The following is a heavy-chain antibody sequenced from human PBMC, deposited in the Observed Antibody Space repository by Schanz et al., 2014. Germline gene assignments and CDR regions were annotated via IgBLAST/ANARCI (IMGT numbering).Heavy chain of an antibody. CDR1: GFTVSTNY. D-gene: IGHD5-12*01. CDR3: ARDPNSVNEIDY. V-gene: IGHV3-53*01. J-gene: IGHJ4*02. Sequence: EVQLVESGGGLIHPGGSLRLSCAVSGFTVSTNYMTWVRQAPGKGLECVSVLYTGGSTFYAESVRGRFFISRDSSKNMVFLQMNSLRVEDTAIYYCARDPNSVNEIDYWGQGTLVTVSS. CDR2: LYTGGST.